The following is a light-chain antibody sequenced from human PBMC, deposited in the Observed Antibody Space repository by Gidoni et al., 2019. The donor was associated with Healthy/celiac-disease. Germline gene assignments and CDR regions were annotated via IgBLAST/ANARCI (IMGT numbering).Light chain of an antibody. CDR3: QQYYGIPLT. Sequence: DIVMTQSPDSLAVSLGERATINCKSSQSVLYSSNNKHYLAWYQQKPGQPPKLLIYWASTRESGVPDRFSGSGSGTDFTLTISSLQAEDVAVYYCQQYYGIPLTFGGGTKVEIK. J-gene: IGKJ4*01. V-gene: IGKV4-1*01. CDR2: WAS. CDR1: QSVLYSSNNKHY.